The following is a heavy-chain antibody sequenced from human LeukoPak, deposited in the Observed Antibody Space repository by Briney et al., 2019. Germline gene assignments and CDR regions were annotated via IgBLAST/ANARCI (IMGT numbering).Heavy chain of an antibody. V-gene: IGHV3-9*01. Sequence: GGSLRLSCAAPGFTFDDYAMHWVRQAPGKGLEWVSGISWNSGSIGYADSVKGRFTISRDNAKNSLYLQMNSLRAEDTALYYCAKAGRLHYYDSSGYCFDYWGQGTLVTVSS. J-gene: IGHJ4*02. CDR1: GFTFDDYA. CDR3: AKAGRLHYYDSSGYCFDY. D-gene: IGHD3-22*01. CDR2: ISWNSGSI.